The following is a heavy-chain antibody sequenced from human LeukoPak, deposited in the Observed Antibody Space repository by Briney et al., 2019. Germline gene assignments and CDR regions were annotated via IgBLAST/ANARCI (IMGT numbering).Heavy chain of an antibody. Sequence: SQTLSLTCTVSGASIRSGDYYWSWIRQPPGKGLEWIVYIYDSGSTYYNPSLKSRITISVDTSENRFSLKLSSVTATDTAVYYCARDCSGGSCYGAFDIWGQGTMVTVSS. J-gene: IGHJ3*02. CDR3: ARDCSGGSCYGAFDI. CDR1: GASIRSGDYY. V-gene: IGHV4-30-4*01. CDR2: IYDSGST. D-gene: IGHD2-15*01.